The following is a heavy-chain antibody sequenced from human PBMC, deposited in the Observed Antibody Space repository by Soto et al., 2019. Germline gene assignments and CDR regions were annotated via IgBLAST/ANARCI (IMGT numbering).Heavy chain of an antibody. CDR1: GYSFTNYW. D-gene: IGHD6-19*01. J-gene: IGHJ3*02. V-gene: IGHV5-51*01. CDR2: TYPADSDT. Sequence: GESLKISCKGSGYSFTNYWIGWVRQMPGKGLEWMGVTYPADSDTRYSPSFQGQVTFSADKSISTAYLQWTSLKASDTAMYYCARRDRVAMAGYDGFNIWGQGTMVTVSS. CDR3: ARRDRVAMAGYDGFNI.